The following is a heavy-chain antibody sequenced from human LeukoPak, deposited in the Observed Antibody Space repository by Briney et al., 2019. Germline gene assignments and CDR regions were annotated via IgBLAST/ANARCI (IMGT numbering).Heavy chain of an antibody. CDR3: AKLWIFDY. CDR2: ISWNSGSI. CDR1: GFTFDDYA. D-gene: IGHD5-12*01. Sequence: PGGSLRLSCAASGFTFDDYAMHWVRQAPGKGLEWVSGISWNSGSIGYADSVKGRFTISRDNAKNSLYLQMNSLRAEDTALYYCAKLWIFDYWGQGTLVTVSS. J-gene: IGHJ4*02. V-gene: IGHV3-9*01.